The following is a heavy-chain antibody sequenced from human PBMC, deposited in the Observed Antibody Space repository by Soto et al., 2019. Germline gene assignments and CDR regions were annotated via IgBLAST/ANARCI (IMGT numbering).Heavy chain of an antibody. CDR1: GFSLSTSEVG. CDR3: AHGSGWLFDY. V-gene: IGHV2-5*02. Sequence: QITLKESGPTLVKPTQTLTLTCSFSGFSLSTSEVGVGWIRQPPGKGLEWLALIYCDDDKEYSPSLRNRLTITKDTSKNQVVLIMTNLDPTDTATYYCAHGSGWLFDYWGQGTLVTVSS. J-gene: IGHJ4*02. CDR2: IYCDDDK. D-gene: IGHD6-19*01.